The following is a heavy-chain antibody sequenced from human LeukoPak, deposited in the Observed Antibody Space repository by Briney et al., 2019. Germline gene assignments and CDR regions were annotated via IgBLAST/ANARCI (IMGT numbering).Heavy chain of an antibody. CDR3: GGGGGGGPFDY. V-gene: IGHV3-30-3*01. CDR1: GFTFSNYA. CDR2: ISFDGSNK. J-gene: IGHJ4*02. Sequence: GGSLRLSCAASGFTFSNYAMHWVRQAPGKGLEWVAVISFDGSNKYYADSVKGRFTISRDNSKNTLYLQMNSLRAEDTAVYYWGGGGGGGPFDYWGQGTLVTVSS. D-gene: IGHD3-16*01.